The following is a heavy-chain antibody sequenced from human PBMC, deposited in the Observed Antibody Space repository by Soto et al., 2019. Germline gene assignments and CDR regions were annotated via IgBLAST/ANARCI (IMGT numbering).Heavy chain of an antibody. D-gene: IGHD6-19*01. J-gene: IGHJ4*02. CDR2: IWYDGSNK. CDR3: ARWGSGWYGLDY. V-gene: IGHV3-33*01. Sequence: GGSLRLSCAASGFTFSSHDMHWVRQAPGKGLEWVAVIWYDGSNKYYADSVKGRFTISRDNSKNTLYLQMNSLRAEDTAVYYCARWGSGWYGLDYWGQGTLVTVSS. CDR1: GFTFSSHD.